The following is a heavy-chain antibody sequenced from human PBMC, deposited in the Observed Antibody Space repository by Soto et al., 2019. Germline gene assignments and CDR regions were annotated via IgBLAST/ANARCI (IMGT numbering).Heavy chain of an antibody. Sequence: PGGSLRLSCAASGFTFSSYAMSWVRQAPGKGLEWVSAISGSSGSTYYADSVKGRFTISRDNSKNTLYLQMNSLRAEDTAVYYCAKTTPSYYDSSGYYPADYWGQGTLVTVSS. CDR2: ISGSSGST. CDR1: GFTFSSYA. V-gene: IGHV3-23*01. CDR3: AKTTPSYYDSSGYYPADY. D-gene: IGHD3-22*01. J-gene: IGHJ4*02.